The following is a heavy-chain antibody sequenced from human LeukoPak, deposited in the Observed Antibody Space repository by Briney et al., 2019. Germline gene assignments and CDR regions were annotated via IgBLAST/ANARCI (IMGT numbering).Heavy chain of an antibody. D-gene: IGHD2-2*01. Sequence: PGGSLRLSCTASGFTFSSSAMSWVRQVPGKGLEWVSGISASGGSTYYADSVKGRFTISRDNSKNTLYLQMNSLRAEDTAVYYCAKDLSRNNYYYYYGMDVWGQGTTVTVSS. J-gene: IGHJ6*02. V-gene: IGHV3-23*01. CDR1: GFTFSSSA. CDR3: AKDLSRNNYYYYYGMDV. CDR2: ISASGGST.